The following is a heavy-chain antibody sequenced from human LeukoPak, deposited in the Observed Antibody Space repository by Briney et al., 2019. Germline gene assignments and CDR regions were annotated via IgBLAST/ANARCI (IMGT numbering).Heavy chain of an antibody. J-gene: IGHJ4*02. D-gene: IGHD3-22*01. Sequence: ASVKVSRKASGYTFTSYDINWVRQATGQGLEWMGWMKPNSGNTGYAQKFQGRVTMTRNTSISTAYMELSSLRSEDTAVYYYARGGQNYYDSSGYFDWGQGTLVTVSS. CDR3: ARGGQNYYDSSGYFD. V-gene: IGHV1-8*01. CDR2: MKPNSGNT. CDR1: GYTFTSYD.